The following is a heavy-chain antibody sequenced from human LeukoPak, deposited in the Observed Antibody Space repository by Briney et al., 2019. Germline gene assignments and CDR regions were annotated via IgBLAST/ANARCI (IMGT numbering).Heavy chain of an antibody. J-gene: IGHJ6*02. Sequence: SETLSLTCTVSGGSISSYYWSWIRQPPGKGLEWIGYIYYSGSTNYNPSLKSRVTISVDTSKNQFSLKLSSVTAADAAVYYCARGIYYDSSGYYPYYYYYGMDVWGQGTTVTVSS. CDR1: GGSISSYY. D-gene: IGHD3-22*01. CDR2: IYYSGST. V-gene: IGHV4-59*01. CDR3: ARGIYYDSSGYYPYYYYYGMDV.